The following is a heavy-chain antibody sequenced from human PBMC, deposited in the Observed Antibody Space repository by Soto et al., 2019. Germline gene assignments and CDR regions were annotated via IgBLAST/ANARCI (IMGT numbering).Heavy chain of an antibody. CDR2: ISSSSSTI. CDR3: WRNQGLVSPEIVD. J-gene: IGHJ4*02. Sequence: GGSLRLSCAASGFTFSSYSMNWVRTAPGKGMEWVSSISSSSSTIYYADSVKGRFTISRDNAKNSLYLQMNSLRDEDTAVYYFWRNQGLVSPEIVDWGQGTLVTVSS. V-gene: IGHV3-48*02. CDR1: GFTFSSYS. D-gene: IGHD2-15*01.